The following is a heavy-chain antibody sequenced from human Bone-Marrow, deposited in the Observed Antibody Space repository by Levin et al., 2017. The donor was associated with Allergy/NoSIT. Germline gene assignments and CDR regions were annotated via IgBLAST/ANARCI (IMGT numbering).Heavy chain of an antibody. V-gene: IGHV3-30-3*01. CDR3: ARDRYSGYDYPRSLDY. CDR2: ISYNGTTK. D-gene: IGHD5-12*01. CDR1: GFTFRTYA. Sequence: GGSLRLSCASSGFTFRTYAIHWVRQTPGKGLEWVTMISYNGTTKYYGDSVKGRFTVSRDISKSMVFLQMNSLRPEDTAIYYCARDRYSGYDYPRSLDYWGQGTLVTVSS. J-gene: IGHJ4*02.